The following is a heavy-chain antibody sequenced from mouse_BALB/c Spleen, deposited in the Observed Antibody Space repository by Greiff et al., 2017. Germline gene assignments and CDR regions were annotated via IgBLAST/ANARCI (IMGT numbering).Heavy chain of an antibody. V-gene: IGHV5-9-4*01. J-gene: IGHJ1*01. D-gene: IGHD1-1*01. CDR1: GFTFSSYS. Sequence: EVQVVESGGGLVKPGGSLKLSCAASGFTFSSYSMSWVRQSPGQRLEWVAEISSGSSYTYYPETVTGRFTLARDNAENTLYLEMSSVRSGDTAMYYCAPITTVVDVWGAGTTVTVSA. CDR2: ISSGSSYT. CDR3: APITTVVDV.